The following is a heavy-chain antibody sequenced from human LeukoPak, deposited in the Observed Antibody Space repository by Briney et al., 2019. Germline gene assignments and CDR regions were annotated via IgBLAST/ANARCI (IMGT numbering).Heavy chain of an antibody. CDR3: ARERRTLPQNWFDP. D-gene: IGHD2-15*01. CDR2: IIPIFGTA. Sequence: ASVKVSCKASGGTFSSYAISWVRQAPGQGLEWMGGIIPIFGTANYAQQFQGRVTITADESTSTAYMELSSLRSEDTAVYYCARERRTLPQNWFDPWGQGTLVTVSS. CDR1: GGTFSSYA. V-gene: IGHV1-69*13. J-gene: IGHJ5*02.